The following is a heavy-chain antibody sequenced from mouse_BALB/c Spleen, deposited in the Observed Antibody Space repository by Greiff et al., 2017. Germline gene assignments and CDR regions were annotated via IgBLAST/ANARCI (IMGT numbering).Heavy chain of an antibody. D-gene: IGHD2-10*02. CDR3: ARHLEYGNYALFAY. CDR1: GFTFSSYG. J-gene: IGHJ3*01. Sequence: EVKLVESGGDLVMPGGSLKLSCAASGFTFSSYGMSWVRQTPDKRLEWVATISSGGSYTYYPDSVKGRFTISRDNAKNTLYLQMSSLKSEDTAMYYCARHLEYGNYALFAYWGQGTLVTVSA. V-gene: IGHV5-6*01. CDR2: ISSGGSYT.